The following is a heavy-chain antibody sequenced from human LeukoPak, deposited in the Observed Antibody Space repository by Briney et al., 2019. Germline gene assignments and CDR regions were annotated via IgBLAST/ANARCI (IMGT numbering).Heavy chain of an antibody. Sequence: SETLSLTCAVYGRSFSGHYWTWIRQTPGKGLEWIGEINHSGSTNYNPSLKSRVTISVDTSKNQFSLKLSSVTAADTAVYYCARHHYYGSGNMDVWGKGTTVTISS. J-gene: IGHJ6*03. CDR3: ARHHYYGSGNMDV. CDR1: GRSFSGHY. CDR2: INHSGST. V-gene: IGHV4-34*01. D-gene: IGHD3-10*01.